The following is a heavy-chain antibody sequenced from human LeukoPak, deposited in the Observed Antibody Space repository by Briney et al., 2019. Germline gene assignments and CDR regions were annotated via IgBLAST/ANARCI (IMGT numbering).Heavy chain of an antibody. CDR2: ISGSSSTL. D-gene: IGHD6-6*01. Sequence: AGSLRLSCAASGFIFSNYNINWVRQAPGKGLEWVSYISGSSSTLYYADSVKGRFTISRDNAKNSLYLQMNSLRDEDTAVYYCARDERTIAARYYYYGMDVWGQGTTVTVSS. CDR1: GFIFSNYN. CDR3: ARDERTIAARYYYYGMDV. V-gene: IGHV3-48*02. J-gene: IGHJ6*02.